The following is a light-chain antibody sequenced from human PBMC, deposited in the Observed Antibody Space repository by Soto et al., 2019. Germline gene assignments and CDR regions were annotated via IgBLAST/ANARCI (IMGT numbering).Light chain of an antibody. V-gene: IGKV3-11*01. Sequence: EIVLTQSPGTLSLSPGERATLSCRASQSIATYLAWYQQKPGRAPSLLIFDASNRATGIPARFSGSGSGTDFTLTISSLEPEDFATYYCQQRSRWTPTFGHGTKVDIK. CDR1: QSIATY. J-gene: IGKJ1*01. CDR3: QQRSRWTPT. CDR2: DAS.